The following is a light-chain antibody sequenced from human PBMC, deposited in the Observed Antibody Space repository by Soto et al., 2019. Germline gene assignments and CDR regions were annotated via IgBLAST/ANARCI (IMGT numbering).Light chain of an antibody. Sequence: QSALSQPPSASGSPGQSVTISCTGTSSDVGGYNYVSWYQHHPGKAPKLMIYEVTKWPSGVPDRFSGSKSGNTASLTVSGLQAEDDSDYYCSSYAGSNNVVFGGGTKVTVL. V-gene: IGLV2-8*01. CDR3: SSYAGSNNVV. CDR1: SSDVGGYNY. CDR2: EVT. J-gene: IGLJ2*01.